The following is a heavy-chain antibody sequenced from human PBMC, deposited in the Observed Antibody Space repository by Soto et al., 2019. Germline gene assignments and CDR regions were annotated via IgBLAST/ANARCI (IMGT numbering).Heavy chain of an antibody. D-gene: IGHD2-21*01. CDR1: GFTFRNYN. CDR2: ISTGGAYM. J-gene: IGHJ4*02. Sequence: EVQLVESGGGLVQAGGSLRLFCTASGFTFRNYNMNWVRQAPGKGLEWVSSISTGGAYMFYADSVKGRFTISRDNAQNSLCLQIDSPRAEDTAVYYCARDIAAPGGDYFDSWGQGTLVTVSS. CDR3: ARDIAAPGGDYFDS. V-gene: IGHV3-21*06.